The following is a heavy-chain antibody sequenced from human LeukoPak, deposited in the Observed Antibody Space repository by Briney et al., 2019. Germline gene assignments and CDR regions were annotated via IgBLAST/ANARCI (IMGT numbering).Heavy chain of an antibody. CDR3: ARDRPRLRTHPHLTSHDAFEI. J-gene: IGHJ3*02. CDR1: GFTFSSYS. V-gene: IGHV3-21*01. Sequence: GGSLRLSCAASGFTFSSYSMNWVRQAPGKGLEWVSSISSSRSYIYYADSVKGRFTISRDNSKNTLSLQMNSLRAEDTAVYYCARDRPRLRTHPHLTSHDAFEIWGQGTMVTVSS. D-gene: IGHD3-16*01. CDR2: ISSSRSYI.